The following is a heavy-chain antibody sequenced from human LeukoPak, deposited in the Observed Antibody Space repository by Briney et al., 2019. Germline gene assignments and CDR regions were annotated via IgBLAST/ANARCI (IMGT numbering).Heavy chain of an antibody. V-gene: IGHV3-30*02. D-gene: IGHD3-22*01. CDR3: AKRDSSGYPYYFDY. CDR2: IRYDGSNK. CDR1: GFTFSSYG. Sequence: GGSLRLSCAASGFTFSSYGMHWVRQAPGKGLEWVAFIRYDGSNKYYADSVKGRFTISRDNSKNTLYLQMNSLRAEDTAVYYCAKRDSSGYPYYFDYWGQGTLVTVSS. J-gene: IGHJ4*02.